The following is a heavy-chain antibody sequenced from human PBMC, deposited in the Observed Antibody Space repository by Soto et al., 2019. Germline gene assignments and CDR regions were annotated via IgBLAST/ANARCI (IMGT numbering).Heavy chain of an antibody. CDR2: ISGSGGST. Sequence: EVQLLESGGGLVQPGGSLRLSCAASGFTFSSYAMSWVRQAPGKGVEWVSAISGSGGSTYYADSVKGRFTISRDNSKNTLYLQMNSLRAEDTAVYYCAKNQNWNLFYWYFDLWGRGTLVTVSS. V-gene: IGHV3-23*01. CDR3: AKNQNWNLFYWYFDL. D-gene: IGHD1-1*01. CDR1: GFTFSSYA. J-gene: IGHJ2*01.